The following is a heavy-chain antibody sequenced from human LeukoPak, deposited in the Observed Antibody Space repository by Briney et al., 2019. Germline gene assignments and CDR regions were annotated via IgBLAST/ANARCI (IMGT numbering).Heavy chain of an antibody. J-gene: IGHJ5*02. D-gene: IGHD6-19*01. CDR2: IYHSGST. Sequence: PSETLSLTCAVSGGSISSGGYSWSWIRQPPGKGLEWIGYIYHSGSTYYNPSLKSRVTISVDRSKNQFSLKLSSVTAADTAVYYCARAVAGAMRENWFDPWGQGTLVTVSS. CDR3: ARAVAGAMRENWFDP. V-gene: IGHV4-30-2*01. CDR1: GGSISSGGYS.